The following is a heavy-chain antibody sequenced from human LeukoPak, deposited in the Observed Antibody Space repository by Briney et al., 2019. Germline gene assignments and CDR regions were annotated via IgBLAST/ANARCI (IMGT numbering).Heavy chain of an antibody. Sequence: ASETLSLTCTVSGGSVSSGSYYWSWIRQPPGKGLEWIGYIYYSGSTNYNPSLKSRVTISVDTSKNQFSLKLSSVTAADTAVYYCARGDYGDKGGFDYWGQGTLVTVSS. D-gene: IGHD4-17*01. V-gene: IGHV4-61*01. CDR3: ARGDYGDKGGFDY. CDR1: GGSVSSGSYY. CDR2: IYYSGST. J-gene: IGHJ4*02.